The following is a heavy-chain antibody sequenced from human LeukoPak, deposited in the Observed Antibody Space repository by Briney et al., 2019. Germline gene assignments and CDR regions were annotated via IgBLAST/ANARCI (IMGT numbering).Heavy chain of an antibody. J-gene: IGHJ4*02. CDR3: ARDRIRGFDWLLSRFDY. V-gene: IGHV1-18*01. D-gene: IGHD3-9*01. Sequence: ASVKVSCKASGYTFTSYGISWVRQAPGQGLEGMGWISAYNGNTNYAQKLQGRVSMTTDTSTSTAYMELRSLRSDDTAVYYCARDRIRGFDWLLSRFDYWGQGPLVSVSS. CDR2: ISAYNGNT. CDR1: GYTFTSYG.